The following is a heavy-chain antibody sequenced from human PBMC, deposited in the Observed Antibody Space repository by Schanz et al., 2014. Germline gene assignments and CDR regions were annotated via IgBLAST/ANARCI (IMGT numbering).Heavy chain of an antibody. D-gene: IGHD1-1*01. CDR2: ISDSGTYT. Sequence: EVQLVESGGGLVQPGGSLRLSCLASGFAFSSYGMNWLRQAPGKGLEWLSYISDSGTYTNYADSVKGRFTISRDNAKNSLYLEMNSLRAEDTALYYCARDRRNADLDYWGQGTLVTVSS. V-gene: IGHV3-48*01. CDR3: ARDRRNADLDY. CDR1: GFAFSSYG. J-gene: IGHJ4*02.